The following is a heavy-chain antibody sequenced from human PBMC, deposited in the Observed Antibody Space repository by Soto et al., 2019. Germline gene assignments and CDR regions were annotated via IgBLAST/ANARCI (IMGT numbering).Heavy chain of an antibody. Sequence: QVQLQESGPGLVKPSQTLSLTCTASGGSISSGGYYWSWMRQHPGKGLEWIGYIYYSGSTYYNPSLKSRVTISVDTSNNQFTLKLSAVTAADTAVYYCARSRGTGTHPDGFQPWGQGTLVTVSS. CDR3: ARSRGTGTHPDGFQP. V-gene: IGHV4-31*03. J-gene: IGHJ1*01. D-gene: IGHD3-9*01. CDR1: GGSISSGGYY. CDR2: IYYSGST.